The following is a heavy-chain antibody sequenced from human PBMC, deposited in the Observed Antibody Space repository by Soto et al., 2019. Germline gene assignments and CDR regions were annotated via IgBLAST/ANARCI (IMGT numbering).Heavy chain of an antibody. CDR2: ISYDGSNK. Sequence: GGPLSLSCAASGFTFSSYAMHWVRQAPGKGLEWVAVISYDGSNKYYADSVKGRFTISRDNSKNTLYLQMNSLRAEDTAVYYCARDLATYCSGGSCYDGLDYWGQGTLVTVSS. CDR1: GFTFSSYA. D-gene: IGHD2-15*01. CDR3: ARDLATYCSGGSCYDGLDY. V-gene: IGHV3-30-3*01. J-gene: IGHJ4*02.